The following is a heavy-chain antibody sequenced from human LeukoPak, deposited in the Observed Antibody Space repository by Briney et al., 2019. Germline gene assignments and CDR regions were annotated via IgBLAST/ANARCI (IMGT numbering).Heavy chain of an antibody. Sequence: PGGSLRLSCVVSGITVSNYAMTWVRQAPGKGLVWVSGISWNSGSIGYADSVKGRFTISRDNAKNSLYLQMNSLRAEDTALYYCAKDASGYYDSSGYYFTAFDIWGQGTMVTVSS. D-gene: IGHD3-22*01. CDR1: GITVSNYA. CDR2: ISWNSGSI. V-gene: IGHV3-9*01. CDR3: AKDASGYYDSSGYYFTAFDI. J-gene: IGHJ3*02.